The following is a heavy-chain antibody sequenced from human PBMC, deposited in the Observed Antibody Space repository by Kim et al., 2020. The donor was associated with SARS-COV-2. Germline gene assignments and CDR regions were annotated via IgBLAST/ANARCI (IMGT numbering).Heavy chain of an antibody. J-gene: IGHJ4*02. CDR3: ARDLYGSGSQIDY. Sequence: SETLSLTCTVSGGSISSGGYYWSWIRQHPGKGLEWIGYIYYSGSTYYNPSLKSRVTISVDTSKNQFSLKLSSVTAADTAVYYCARDLYGSGSQIDYWGQGTLVTVSS. D-gene: IGHD3-10*01. V-gene: IGHV4-31*03. CDR1: GGSISSGGYY. CDR2: IYYSGST.